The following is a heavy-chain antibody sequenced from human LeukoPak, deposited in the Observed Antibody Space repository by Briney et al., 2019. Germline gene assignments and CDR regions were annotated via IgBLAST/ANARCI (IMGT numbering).Heavy chain of an antibody. Sequence: PGGSLRLSCAASGFTFSSYAMSWVRQAPGKGLEWVSAISGSGGSTYYADSVKGRFTISRDNSKNTLYLQMNSLRAEDTAVYYCAKHPGYSSGWYVETPYFDYWGQGPLVTVSS. CDR1: GFTFSSYA. V-gene: IGHV3-23*01. D-gene: IGHD6-19*01. J-gene: IGHJ4*02. CDR3: AKHPGYSSGWYVETPYFDY. CDR2: ISGSGGST.